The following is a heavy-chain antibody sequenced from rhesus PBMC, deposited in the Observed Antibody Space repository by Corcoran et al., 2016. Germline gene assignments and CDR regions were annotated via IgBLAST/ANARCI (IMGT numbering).Heavy chain of an antibody. V-gene: IGHV4-160*01. CDR3: ARSFDY. Sequence: QVQLQESGPGLVKPSETLSLTCAGSGGSISSNYWSWIRQAAGKGLGWIGRIYGSGGNTDYDAALRSRFTISTDTSKNRFSMKLSSVTAAATAVYYCARSFDYWGQGVLVTVSS. CDR1: GGSISSNY. J-gene: IGHJ4*01. CDR2: IYGSGGNT.